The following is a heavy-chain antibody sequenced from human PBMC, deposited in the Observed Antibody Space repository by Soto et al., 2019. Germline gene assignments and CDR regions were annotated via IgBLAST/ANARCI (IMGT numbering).Heavy chain of an antibody. J-gene: IGHJ6*02. CDR2: IFSSGTT. CDR3: ARVPSPFDFYYAMDV. Sequence: PSATLSITGTGSVDSFGSGNKSWSWIRQAPGKGLEWIGYIFSSGTTYYNPSLKSRLTMSLDTSQNQFSLELNSVTAADTAVYFCARVPSPFDFYYAMDVWGQGTTVTVSS. D-gene: IGHD3-16*01. CDR1: VDSFGSGNKS. V-gene: IGHV4-30-4*02.